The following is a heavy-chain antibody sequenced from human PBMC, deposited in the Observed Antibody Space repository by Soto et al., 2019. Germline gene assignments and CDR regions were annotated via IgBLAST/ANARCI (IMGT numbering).Heavy chain of an antibody. CDR2: MYHSGSP. V-gene: IGHV4-59*11. CDR1: GGSITNHY. D-gene: IGHD3-3*01. J-gene: IGHJ5*02. CDR3: ARHGVYYDFWSGSAKAQNWFDP. Sequence: PSETLSLTCTVSGGSITNHYWTWVRQAPGEGLDWIGYMYHSGSPNYNPSLKGRVTISLDTSKNEFSLRLTSATAADTAIYFCARHGVYYDFWSGSAKAQNWFDPWGQGTLVTVSS.